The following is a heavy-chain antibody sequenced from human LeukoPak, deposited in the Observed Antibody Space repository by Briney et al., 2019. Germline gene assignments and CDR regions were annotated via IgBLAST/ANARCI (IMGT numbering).Heavy chain of an antibody. CDR1: VYTVRSTY. Sequence: GGSLRLSCAVPVYTVRSTYVGWVPQAPGKGLEWVSVIYSDNIIFYTDSVKGPFTLSRQISSNIFYLQMNSLTTDNTAVYYCARESRGSQGLPCGMDVWGQGTTVTVSS. CDR2: IYSDNII. V-gene: IGHV3-53*04. J-gene: IGHJ6*02. CDR3: ARESRGSQGLPCGMDV. D-gene: IGHD3-10*01.